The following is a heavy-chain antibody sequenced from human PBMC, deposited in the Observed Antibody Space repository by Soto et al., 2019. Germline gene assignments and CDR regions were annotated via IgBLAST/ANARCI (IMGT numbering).Heavy chain of an antibody. CDR2: IYYSGTT. D-gene: IGHD3-22*01. Sequence: KPSETLSLTCTVSGGSISSGGYYWSWIRQHPGKGLEWIGYIYYSGTTYYNPSLKSRVTISVDTSKNQFSLKLNSVTAADTAVYYCARTHDSSGYPGFDYWGQGSLVTVSS. CDR3: ARTHDSSGYPGFDY. CDR1: GGSISSGGYY. J-gene: IGHJ4*02. V-gene: IGHV4-31*03.